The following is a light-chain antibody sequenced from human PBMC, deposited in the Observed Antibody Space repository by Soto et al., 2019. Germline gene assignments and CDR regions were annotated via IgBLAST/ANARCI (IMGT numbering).Light chain of an antibody. CDR2: AAS. CDR3: QHSASTPWK. CDR1: QSINTY. J-gene: IGKJ1*01. Sequence: DIQMTQAPSSLSASVGDRVTITSRASQSINTYLYCYQCKPGKAPKLMIYAASSLQSGVPSRFSGIGSGTDFTLTISSLRPEDFANYYCQHSASTPWKLSQGT. V-gene: IGKV1-39*01.